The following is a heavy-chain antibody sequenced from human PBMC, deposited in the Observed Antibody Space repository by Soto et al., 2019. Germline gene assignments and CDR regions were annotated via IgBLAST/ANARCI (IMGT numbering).Heavy chain of an antibody. CDR2: ISGSGGST. D-gene: IGHD2-2*01. Sequence: EVQLLESGGGLVQPGGSLRLSCAASGFTFSSYAMSWVRQAPGKGLEWVSAISGSGGSTYYADSVKGRFTISRDNSXNXXYLHMNSLRAEDTAVYYCAKKESDIVVVPAAPFDYWGQGTLVTVSS. CDR3: AKKESDIVVVPAAPFDY. V-gene: IGHV3-23*01. J-gene: IGHJ4*02. CDR1: GFTFSSYA.